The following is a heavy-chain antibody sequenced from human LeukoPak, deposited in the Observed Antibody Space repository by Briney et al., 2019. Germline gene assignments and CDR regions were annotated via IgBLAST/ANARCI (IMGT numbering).Heavy chain of an antibody. CDR1: GFTFSNAW. CDR2: IKSKTDGGTT. D-gene: IGHD3-22*01. J-gene: IGHJ4*02. CDR3: TTDLEVTMIVVVITY. V-gene: IGHV3-15*01. Sequence: PGGSLRLSCAASGFTFSNAWMSWVRQAPGKGLEWVGRIKSKTDGGTTDYAAPVKGRFTISRDDSKNTLYLQMNSLKTEDTAVYYCTTDLEVTMIVVVITYWGQGTLVTVFS.